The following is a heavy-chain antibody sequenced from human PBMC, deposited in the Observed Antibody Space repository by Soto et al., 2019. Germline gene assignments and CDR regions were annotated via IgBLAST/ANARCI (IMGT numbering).Heavy chain of an antibody. CDR2: IYTSVST. D-gene: IGHD3-22*01. Sequence: QVQLQESGPGLVKPSETLSLTCTVSGGSISSYYWSWIRQPAGKGLEWIGRIYTSVSTNYNPSLNSRVTMSVDTSKNQFSLKLSAVTAADTAVYYCASYYYDRSGYDRGAEYFQHWGQGTLGTVSS. CDR3: ASYYYDRSGYDRGAEYFQH. V-gene: IGHV4-4*07. J-gene: IGHJ1*01. CDR1: GGSISSYY.